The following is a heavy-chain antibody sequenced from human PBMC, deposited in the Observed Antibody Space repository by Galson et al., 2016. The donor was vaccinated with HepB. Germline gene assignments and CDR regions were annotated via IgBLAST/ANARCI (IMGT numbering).Heavy chain of an antibody. V-gene: IGHV3-30-3*01. CDR2: ISYDGNNK. Sequence: LRLSCAASGFTFSNYAMHWVRQAPGKGLEWVAVISYDGNNKYYADSVKGRFTISRDNSKNTLYLQMSSLRAEDTAVYYCARGGGGYDDYRYYYGMDVWGQGTTVTVSS. D-gene: IGHD5-12*01. CDR3: ARGGGGYDDYRYYYGMDV. J-gene: IGHJ6*02. CDR1: GFTFSNYA.